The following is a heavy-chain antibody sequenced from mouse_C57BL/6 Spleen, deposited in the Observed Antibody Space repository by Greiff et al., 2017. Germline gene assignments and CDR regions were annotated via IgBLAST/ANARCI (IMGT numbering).Heavy chain of an antibody. CDR1: GYAFSSYW. J-gene: IGHJ1*03. V-gene: IGHV1-80*01. D-gene: IGHD1-1*01. CDR3: ARFTTVDWYFDV. Sequence: VQLQQSGAELVKPGASVKISCKASGYAFSSYWMNWVKQRPGTGLAWIGQIYPGAGDTNYNGKFKGRATLTADKSSSTAYMQRSSLTSEASAVYFCARFTTVDWYFDVWGTGTTVTGSS. CDR2: IYPGAGDT.